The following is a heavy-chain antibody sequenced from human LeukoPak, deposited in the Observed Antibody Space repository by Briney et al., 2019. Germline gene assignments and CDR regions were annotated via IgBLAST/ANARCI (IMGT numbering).Heavy chain of an antibody. J-gene: IGHJ4*02. CDR1: GGSISSGGYY. V-gene: IGHV4-31*03. D-gene: IGHD6-13*01. CDR3: ARGKAAAGFFYAIFDY. CDR2: IYNSGST. Sequence: SETLSLTCTVSGGSISSGGYYWSWIRQHPGKGLDWIGYIYNSGSTYYNPSLRSRVTISLDTSKNQFSLKLSSVTAADTAVFYCARGKAAAGFFYAIFDYWGQGTLAPVSS.